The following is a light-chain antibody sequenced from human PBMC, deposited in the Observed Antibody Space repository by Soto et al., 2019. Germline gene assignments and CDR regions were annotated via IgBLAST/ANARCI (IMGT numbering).Light chain of an antibody. Sequence: SASSGYPAPLSCSTSQRVSSTFAWYQQQPGQAPRLLIYGASTTATGIPARFSGSGSGTEFTLPISSLQSEDFAVYYCQQYNNWPPITSGQGTRLEIK. V-gene: IGKV3-15*01. J-gene: IGKJ5*01. CDR1: QRVSST. CDR2: GAS. CDR3: QQYNNWPPIT.